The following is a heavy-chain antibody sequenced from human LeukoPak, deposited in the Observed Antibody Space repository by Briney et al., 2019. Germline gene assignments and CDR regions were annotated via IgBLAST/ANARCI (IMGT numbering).Heavy chain of an antibody. CDR1: GYSISSGYY. D-gene: IGHD3-22*01. CDR2: IYYSGST. J-gene: IGHJ6*03. CDR3: ARGRVGFGYYYDSSGYYMDV. Sequence: SETLSLTCTVSGYSISSGYYWSWIRQPPGKGLEWIGYIYYSGSTNYNPSLKSRVTISVDTSKNQFSLKLSSVTAADTAVYYCARGRVGFGYYYDSSGYYMDVWGKGTTVTVSS. V-gene: IGHV4-61*01.